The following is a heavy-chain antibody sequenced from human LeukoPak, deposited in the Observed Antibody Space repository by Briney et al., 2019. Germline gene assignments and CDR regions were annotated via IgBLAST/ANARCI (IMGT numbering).Heavy chain of an antibody. CDR2: ISSGGST. CDR3: ARNYYDILTGVRN. J-gene: IGHJ4*02. V-gene: IGHV3-53*01. Sequence: GGSLRLSCAASGFTVSSNYMSWVRQAPGKGLEWVSVISSGGSTYYADSVKGRLTISRDNSKNTLYLQMNSLRAEDTAVYYCARNYYDILTGVRNWGQGTLVTVSS. CDR1: GFTVSSNY. D-gene: IGHD3-9*01.